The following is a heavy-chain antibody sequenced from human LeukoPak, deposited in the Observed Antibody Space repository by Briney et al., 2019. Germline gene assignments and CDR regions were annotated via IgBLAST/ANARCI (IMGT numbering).Heavy chain of an antibody. CDR3: ARVMGIAAAGTHDYYYGMDV. V-gene: IGHV1-2*02. D-gene: IGHD6-13*01. CDR2: INPNSGGT. CDR1: GYTFTGYY. J-gene: IGHJ6*02. Sequence: ASVKVSCKASGYTFTGYYMHWVRQAPRQGLEWMGWINPNSGGTNYAQKFQGRVTMTRDTSISTAYMELSRLRSDDTAVYYCARVMGIAAAGTHDYYYGMDVWGQGTTVTVSS.